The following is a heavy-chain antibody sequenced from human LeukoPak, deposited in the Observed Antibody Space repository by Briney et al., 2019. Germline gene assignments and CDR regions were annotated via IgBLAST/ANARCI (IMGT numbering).Heavy chain of an antibody. CDR1: GVSFRGHW. V-gene: IGHV3-7*01. Sequence: GGSLRLSYAASGVSFRGHWMSWVRQAPGKGLEWLANIKPDGSERRYVDSVKGRFAISRDDAKNSVYLEMNSLRVEDMAVYYCARERWTASGYYFDYWGQGTLVTVSS. D-gene: IGHD6-13*01. J-gene: IGHJ4*02. CDR2: IKPDGSER. CDR3: ARERWTASGYYFDY.